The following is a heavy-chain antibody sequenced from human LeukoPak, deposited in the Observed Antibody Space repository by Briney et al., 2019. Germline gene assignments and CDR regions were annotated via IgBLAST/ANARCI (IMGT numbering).Heavy chain of an antibody. CDR1: GFTFNNYA. CDR3: VREAAAALD. V-gene: IGHV3-48*02. Sequence: PGGSLRLSCAASGFTFNNYAMSWVRQAPGKGLEWVAYISGSGYTIHYADSVKGRFTISRDNAKNSLSLQMNTLRDEDSAVYYCVREAAAALDWGHGTLVTVSS. CDR2: ISGSGYTI. D-gene: IGHD6-13*01. J-gene: IGHJ4*01.